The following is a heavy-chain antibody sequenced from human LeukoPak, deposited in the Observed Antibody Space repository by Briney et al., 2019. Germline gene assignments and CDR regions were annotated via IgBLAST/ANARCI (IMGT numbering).Heavy chain of an antibody. CDR1: GGSISSYY. Sequence: PSETLSLTCTVSGGSISSYYWSWIRQPPGKGLEWIGYIYYSGSTNYNPSLKSRVTISVDTSKNQFSLKLSSVTAADTGVYYCARGLVTTAFDYWVQGTLVTVSS. CDR3: ARGLVTTAFDY. D-gene: IGHD4-17*01. V-gene: IGHV4-59*01. CDR2: IYYSGST. J-gene: IGHJ4*02.